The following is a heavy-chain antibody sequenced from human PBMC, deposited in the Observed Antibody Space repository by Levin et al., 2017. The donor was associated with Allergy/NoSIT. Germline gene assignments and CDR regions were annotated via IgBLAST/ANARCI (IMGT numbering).Heavy chain of an antibody. V-gene: IGHV3-30*18. D-gene: IGHD3-10*01. CDR1: GFTFSSYG. CDR3: AKDGGYYDSGSQRNYYYRGMDV. Sequence: GGSLRLSCAASGFTFSSYGMHWVRQAPGKGLEWVAVISYDGHNTYYVDSVKGRFTISRDNSKNTLYLQMNSLRAEDTAVYYCAKDGGYYDSGSQRNYYYRGMDVWGQGTAVTVSS. J-gene: IGHJ6*02. CDR2: ISYDGHNT.